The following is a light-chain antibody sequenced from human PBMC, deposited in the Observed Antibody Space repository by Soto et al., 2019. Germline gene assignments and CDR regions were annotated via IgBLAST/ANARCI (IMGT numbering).Light chain of an antibody. Sequence: DIVLTQSPCTLSLSPGERATLSLRASQTVSSSLAWYQQKPGQAPRLLIFGASTRAAGFPDRFSGSGYGTDFNLTISRLDTEDFAVYYCQQYGSSPRTFGQGTKVDIK. CDR1: QTVSSS. CDR2: GAS. CDR3: QQYGSSPRT. J-gene: IGKJ1*01. V-gene: IGKV3-20*01.